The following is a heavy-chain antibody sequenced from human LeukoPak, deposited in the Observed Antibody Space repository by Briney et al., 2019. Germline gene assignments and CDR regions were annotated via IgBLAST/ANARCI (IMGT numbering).Heavy chain of an antibody. CDR3: AGGYSSSWYRRPLDY. Sequence: SETLSLTCAVYGGSFSGYYWSWIRQPPGKGLEWIGEINHSGSTNYNPSLKSRVTISVDTSKNQFSLKLSSVTAADTAVYYCAGGYSSSWYRRPLDYWGQGTLVTVSS. V-gene: IGHV4-34*01. J-gene: IGHJ4*02. CDR1: GGSFSGYY. D-gene: IGHD6-13*01. CDR2: INHSGST.